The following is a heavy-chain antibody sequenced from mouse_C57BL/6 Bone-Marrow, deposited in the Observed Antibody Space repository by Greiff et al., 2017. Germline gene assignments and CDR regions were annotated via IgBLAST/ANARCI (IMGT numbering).Heavy chain of an antibody. CDR2: IYPRDGST. Sequence: VQLQQSDAELVKPGASVKLSCTASGYTFTDYTIHWMKQRPEQGLEWIGYIYPRDGSTKYNEKFKGKATLTADKSSSTAYMQLNSLTSEDSAVYYCARGGGPYDYAMDYWGQGTSATVSS. CDR3: ARGGGPYDYAMDY. J-gene: IGHJ4*01. CDR1: GYTFTDYT. V-gene: IGHV1-78*01.